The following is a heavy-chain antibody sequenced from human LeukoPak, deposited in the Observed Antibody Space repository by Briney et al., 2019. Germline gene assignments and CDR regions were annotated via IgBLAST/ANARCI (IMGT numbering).Heavy chain of an antibody. CDR2: ISGSGGST. D-gene: IGHD3-10*02. Sequence: QSGGSLRLSCAASGFIFSSHGMNWVRQAPGKGLEWVSAISGSGGSTYYADSVKGRFTISRDNAKNSLYLQMNSLRAEDTAVYYCAELGITMIGGVWGKGTTVTISS. CDR1: GFIFSSHG. V-gene: IGHV3-23*01. CDR3: AELGITMIGGV. J-gene: IGHJ6*04.